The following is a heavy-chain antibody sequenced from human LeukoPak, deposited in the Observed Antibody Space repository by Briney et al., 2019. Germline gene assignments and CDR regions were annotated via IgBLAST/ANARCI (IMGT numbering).Heavy chain of an antibody. CDR2: INAYNGHA. D-gene: IGHD3/OR15-3a*01. CDR3: ARGRGRGTTYYSFAY. V-gene: IGHV1-18*04. J-gene: IGHJ4*02. CDR1: GYTFTGYY. Sequence: GASVKVSCKASGYTFTGYYMHWVRQAPGQGLEWMGWINAYNGHANYAQKFQGRVTMTTDTSTSTAYMELRSLTSDDTAVYYCARGRGRGTTYYSFAYWGQGTLVTVSS.